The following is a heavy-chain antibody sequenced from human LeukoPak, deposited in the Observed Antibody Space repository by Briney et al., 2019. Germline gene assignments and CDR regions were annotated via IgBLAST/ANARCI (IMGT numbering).Heavy chain of an antibody. J-gene: IGHJ4*02. Sequence: ASVKVSCKASGYTFTSYGISLVRQAPGQGLEWMGWISAYNGNTNYAQKLQGRVTMTTDTSTSTAYMELRSLRSDDTAVYYCARDRRNYDFWSGYPLDYWGQGTLVTVSS. V-gene: IGHV1-18*01. CDR1: GYTFTSYG. CDR2: ISAYNGNT. CDR3: ARDRRNYDFWSGYPLDY. D-gene: IGHD3-3*01.